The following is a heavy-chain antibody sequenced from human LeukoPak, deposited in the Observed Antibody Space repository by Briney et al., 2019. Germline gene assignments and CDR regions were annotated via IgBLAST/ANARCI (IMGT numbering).Heavy chain of an antibody. CDR1: GFTFRNYW. CDR2: IKQDGSDK. Sequence: GGSLRLSCAASGFTFRNYWMSWVRQAPGKGLEWVANIKQDGSDKDYVDSVKGRFTISRDNAKNSLYLQMNSLTAEDTAVYYRAKWLTQYHYYMDAWGKGTTVTVSS. D-gene: IGHD6-19*01. V-gene: IGHV3-7*01. CDR3: AKWLTQYHYYMDA. J-gene: IGHJ6*03.